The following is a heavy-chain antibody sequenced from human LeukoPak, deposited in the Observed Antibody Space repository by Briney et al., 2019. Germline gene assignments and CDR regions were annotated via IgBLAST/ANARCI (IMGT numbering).Heavy chain of an antibody. J-gene: IGHJ4*02. CDR2: ISAYNGNT. Sequence: ASVKLSCKASGHRFTSYGISWVRQAPGQGLEWMGWISAYNGNTNYAQKLQGRVTMTTDTSTSTAYMELRSLRSDDTAVYYCARGGDGDILTGLVFDYWGQGTLVTVSS. V-gene: IGHV1-18*01. CDR1: GHRFTSYG. CDR3: ARGGDGDILTGLVFDY. D-gene: IGHD3-9*01.